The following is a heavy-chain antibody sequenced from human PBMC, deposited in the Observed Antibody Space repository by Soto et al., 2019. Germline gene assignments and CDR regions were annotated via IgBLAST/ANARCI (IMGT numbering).Heavy chain of an antibody. J-gene: IGHJ6*03. CDR2: IYYSGST. Sequence: SETLSLTCTVSGGSISSYYWSWIRQPPGKGLEWIGYIYYSGSTNYNPSLKSRVTISVDTSKNQFSLKLSSVTAADTAVYYCARGWAWSYGSSWYPNYYYYMDVWGKGTTVTVSS. D-gene: IGHD6-13*01. V-gene: IGHV4-59*01. CDR1: GGSISSYY. CDR3: ARGWAWSYGSSWYPNYYYYMDV.